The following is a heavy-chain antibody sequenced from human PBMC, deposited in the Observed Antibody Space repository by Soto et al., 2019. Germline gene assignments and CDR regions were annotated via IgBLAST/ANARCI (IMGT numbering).Heavy chain of an antibody. CDR2: VSYDGRNT. D-gene: IGHD6-19*01. J-gene: IGHJ4*02. V-gene: IGHV3-30*18. Sequence: VQLVESGGGVVQPGRSLRLSCAASGFTFSDYAMHWVRQAPGKGLEWVAVVSYDGRNTHYADSVKGRFTISRDSSKSKVSLEMTSLRAEDTAVYYCAKGGRQWLVTSDFNYWGQGALVTVYS. CDR1: GFTFSDYA. CDR3: AKGGRQWLVTSDFNY.